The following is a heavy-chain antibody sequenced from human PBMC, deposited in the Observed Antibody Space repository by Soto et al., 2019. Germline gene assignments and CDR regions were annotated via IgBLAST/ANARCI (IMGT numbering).Heavy chain of an antibody. CDR2: ISAHNGDT. J-gene: IGHJ1*01. CDR1: GYSFATYG. Sequence: ASVKVSCKASGYSFATYGFSWVRQAPGQGLECVGWISAHNGDTHYSQKFQGRVTLTTDTSTNTGYMELRSLTSDDSDVYFCATAPIYYNDGSGYYPLGHWG. D-gene: IGHD3-22*01. V-gene: IGHV1-18*04. CDR3: ATAPIYYNDGSGYYPLGH.